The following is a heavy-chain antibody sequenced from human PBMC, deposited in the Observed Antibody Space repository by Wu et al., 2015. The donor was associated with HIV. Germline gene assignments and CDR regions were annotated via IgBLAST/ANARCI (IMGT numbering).Heavy chain of an antibody. Sequence: QVQLVESGGGVVQPGRSLRLSCAASGFTFKRYAMHWVRQAPGKGLEWVAVTSYDGTNKYYADSVKGRFTISRDNSKNTLYLQMNSPRAEDTALYYCARDHCGSISCYGIYQNYYGMDVWGQGTTVTVSS. CDR1: GFTFKRYA. V-gene: IGHV3-30-3*01. D-gene: IGHD2-2*01. CDR2: TSYDGTNK. CDR3: ARDHCGSISCYGIYQNYYGMDV. J-gene: IGHJ6*02.